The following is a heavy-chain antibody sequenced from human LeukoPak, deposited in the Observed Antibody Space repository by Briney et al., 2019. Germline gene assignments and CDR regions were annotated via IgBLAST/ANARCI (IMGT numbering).Heavy chain of an antibody. D-gene: IGHD6-19*01. CDR3: ARETGYSSGWSFFDY. CDR1: GFNLSRFW. Sequence: WGALRLSRAAPGFNLSRFWMSWVRPAPGKGVGGVANIKQDGSEKYYVDSVKGRFTMSRDNAKNSLYLQMSSLRAEDTAVYYCARETGYSSGWSFFDYWGQGTLVTVSS. V-gene: IGHV3-7*01. J-gene: IGHJ4*02. CDR2: IKQDGSEK.